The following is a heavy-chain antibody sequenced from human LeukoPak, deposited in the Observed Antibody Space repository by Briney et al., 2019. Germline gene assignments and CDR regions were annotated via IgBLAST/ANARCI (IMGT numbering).Heavy chain of an antibody. CDR1: GGSVSSGGYY. CDR2: IYHSGST. D-gene: IGHD5-18*01. CDR3: TSRSRGYSYGLN. V-gene: IGHV4-30-2*01. Sequence: PSETLSLTCTVSGGSVSSGGYYWSWIRQPPGKGLEWIGYIYHSGSTYYNPSLKSRVTISVDRSKNQFSLKLSSVTAADTAVYYCTSRSRGYSYGLNWGQGTLVTVSS. J-gene: IGHJ4*02.